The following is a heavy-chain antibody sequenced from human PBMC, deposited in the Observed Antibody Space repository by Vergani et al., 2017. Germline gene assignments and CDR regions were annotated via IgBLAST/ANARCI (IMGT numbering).Heavy chain of an antibody. J-gene: IGHJ4*02. Sequence: EVQLLESGGDLVQPGGSLRLSCAASGFTFNHYAMNWVRQAPGKGLEWVSGISGSGGSTYYADSVKGRFTISRDNSKNTLYLQMNSLRAEDTAVYYCAKDRRSGGDYDFFDYWGQGTLVTVSS. V-gene: IGHV3-23*01. CDR2: ISGSGGST. CDR1: GFTFNHYA. CDR3: AKDRRSGGDYDFFDY. D-gene: IGHD5-12*01.